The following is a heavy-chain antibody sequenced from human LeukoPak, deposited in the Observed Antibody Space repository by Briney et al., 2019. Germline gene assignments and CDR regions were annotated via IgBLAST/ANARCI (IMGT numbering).Heavy chain of an antibody. CDR1: GYTFTSHY. V-gene: IGHV1-46*01. Sequence: ASVKVSCKASGYTFTSHYMHWVRQAPGQGLEWMGIINPSGGSTSYAQKFQGRVTMTRDMSTSTVYMELSSLRSEDTAVYYCARGKPCDFDWLLFRGCGNYMDVWGKGTTVTVSS. CDR2: INPSGGST. D-gene: IGHD3-9*01. J-gene: IGHJ6*03. CDR3: ARGKPCDFDWLLFRGCGNYMDV.